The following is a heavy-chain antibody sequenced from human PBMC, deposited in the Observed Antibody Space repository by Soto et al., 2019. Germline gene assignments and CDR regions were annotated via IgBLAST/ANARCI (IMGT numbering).Heavy chain of an antibody. CDR3: ASRDPGTSVDY. D-gene: IGHD1-7*01. J-gene: IGHJ4*02. CDR1: GGSFTSNNW. CDR2: IYRTGST. V-gene: IGHV4-4*02. Sequence: SETLSLTCAVSGGSFTSNNWWTWVRQPPGQRLEWIGEIYRTGSTNYNPSLKSRVTISLDKSENQFSLKVTSLTAADTAVYYCASRDPGTSVDYWGQGTLVTVSS.